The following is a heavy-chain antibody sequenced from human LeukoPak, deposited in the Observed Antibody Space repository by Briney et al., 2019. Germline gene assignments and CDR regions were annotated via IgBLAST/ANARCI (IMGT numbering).Heavy chain of an antibody. Sequence: SETLSLICSVSGGSISSSSDYWGWVRQPPGKGLEWIGSIYHSETTYYNPSLKSRVIISVDTSKNQFSLKLNSVTAADTAVYYCGRPNPDSSGYYGSFDPWGQGILVTVSS. CDR1: GGSISSSSDY. D-gene: IGHD3-22*01. V-gene: IGHV4-39*01. CDR3: GRPNPDSSGYYGSFDP. CDR2: IYHSETT. J-gene: IGHJ5*02.